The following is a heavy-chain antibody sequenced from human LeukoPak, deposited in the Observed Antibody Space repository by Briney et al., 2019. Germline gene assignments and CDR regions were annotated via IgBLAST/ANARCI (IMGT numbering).Heavy chain of an antibody. J-gene: IGHJ5*02. V-gene: IGHV3-64*01. Sequence: GGSLRLPCAASGFTFSSYAMHWVRQAPGKGLEYVSAISSNGGSTYYANSVKGRFTISRDNSKNTLYLQMGSLRAEDMAVYYCAREIAVAGLRWFDPWGQGTLVTVSS. CDR2: ISSNGGST. CDR1: GFTFSSYA. CDR3: AREIAVAGLRWFDP. D-gene: IGHD6-19*01.